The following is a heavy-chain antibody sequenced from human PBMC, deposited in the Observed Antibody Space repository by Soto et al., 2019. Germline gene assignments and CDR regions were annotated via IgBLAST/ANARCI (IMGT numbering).Heavy chain of an antibody. D-gene: IGHD4-17*01. CDR3: GRVWGDGDDVDP. CDR1: GFMFRNYW. CDR2: IEAGGSDK. J-gene: IGHJ5*02. Sequence: EVYLVESGGGLVQPGGSLRLSCEASGFMFRNYWMNWVRQAPGKGLQWVANIEAGGSDKSYVDSVKGRFIISRDNAKDSLYLQMNSPRVEETAVFYCGRVWGDGDDVDPWGQGTLVIVSS. V-gene: IGHV3-7*03.